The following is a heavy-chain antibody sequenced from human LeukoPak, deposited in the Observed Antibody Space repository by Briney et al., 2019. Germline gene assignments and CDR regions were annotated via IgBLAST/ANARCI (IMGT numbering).Heavy chain of an antibody. V-gene: IGHV4-59*08. Sequence: SEILSLTCTVSGGSISSYYWSWIRQPPGKGLEWIGYIYYSGSTNYNPSLKSRVTISVDTSKNQFSLKLSSVTAADTAVYYCARRRRTYYFDYWGQGTLVTVSS. D-gene: IGHD3/OR15-3a*01. CDR1: GGSISSYY. CDR3: ARRRRTYYFDY. CDR2: IYYSGST. J-gene: IGHJ4*02.